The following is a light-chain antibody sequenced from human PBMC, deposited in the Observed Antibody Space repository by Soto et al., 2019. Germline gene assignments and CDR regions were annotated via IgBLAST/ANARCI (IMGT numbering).Light chain of an antibody. J-gene: IGKJ1*01. CDR2: GVS. CDR1: QSLSSNY. V-gene: IGKV3-20*01. Sequence: EIVLTQSPGTLSLSPGERATLSCRASQSLSSNYFAWYQQKPGQAPRLLIYGVSSRPTGIPDRFSGSGSGTDFTLTISRLEPGDFAVYYCEQYGSSPRTFGQGTKVEIK. CDR3: EQYGSSPRT.